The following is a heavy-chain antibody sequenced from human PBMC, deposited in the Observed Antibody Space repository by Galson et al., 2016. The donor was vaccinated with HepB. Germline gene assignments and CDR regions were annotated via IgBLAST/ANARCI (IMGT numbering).Heavy chain of an antibody. CDR1: GGSVTSGSYY. J-gene: IGHJ5*02. CDR2: IYYSGST. Sequence: ETLSLTCTVSGGSVTSGSYYWTWIRQSPGKGLEWIGFIYYSGSTSYNPSLKSRVTISADTSKNQFSLNLNSVTAADTAVYYCARGWSFAVRLTRFDPWGQGTQVTVSS. CDR3: ARGWSFAVRLTRFDP. V-gene: IGHV4-61*01. D-gene: IGHD3-10*01.